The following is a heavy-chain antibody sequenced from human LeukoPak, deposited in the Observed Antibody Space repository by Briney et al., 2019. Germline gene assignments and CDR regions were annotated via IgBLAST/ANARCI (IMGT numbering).Heavy chain of an antibody. CDR3: ATGGYDSSGYHYYFDF. D-gene: IGHD3-22*01. CDR1: GFTVNSNY. J-gene: IGHJ4*02. Sequence: GGSLRLSCAAAGFTVNSNYMSWVRQAPGKWLECVSTIQSGGSTYYTGSLKGGFTISRDNSKNTWYLQMNKLRAEDTAVYYCATGGYDSSGYHYYFDFWGQGTLVTVSS. V-gene: IGHV3-53*01. CDR2: IQSGGST.